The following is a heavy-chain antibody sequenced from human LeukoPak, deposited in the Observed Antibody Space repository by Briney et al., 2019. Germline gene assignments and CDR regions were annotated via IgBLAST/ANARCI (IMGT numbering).Heavy chain of an antibody. CDR1: GFTFTGYW. Sequence: GGSLRLSCAAAGFTFTGYWMNWVRQAPGKGLEWVVNINQDGSEKYYVDSVKGRFTISRDNAKNSLHLQINSLRAEDTAVYYCARDDSSGWFYYWGQGTLVTVSS. D-gene: IGHD6-19*01. V-gene: IGHV3-7*01. CDR3: ARDDSSGWFYY. CDR2: INQDGSEK. J-gene: IGHJ4*02.